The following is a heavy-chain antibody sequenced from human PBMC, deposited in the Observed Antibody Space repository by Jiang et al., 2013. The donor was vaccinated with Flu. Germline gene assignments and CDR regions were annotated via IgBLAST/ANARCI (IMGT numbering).Heavy chain of an antibody. D-gene: IGHD6-19*01. CDR1: GFTFSSYG. J-gene: IGHJ4*02. V-gene: IGHV3-30*02. CDR3: AKDISSGWYYFDY. Sequence: QLLESGGGVVQPGGSLRLSCAASGFTFSSYGMHWVRQAPGKGLEWVAFIRYDGSNKYYADSVKGRFTISRDNSKNTPYLQMNSLRAEDTAVYYCAKDISSGWYYFDYWGQGTLVTVSS. CDR2: IRYDGSNK.